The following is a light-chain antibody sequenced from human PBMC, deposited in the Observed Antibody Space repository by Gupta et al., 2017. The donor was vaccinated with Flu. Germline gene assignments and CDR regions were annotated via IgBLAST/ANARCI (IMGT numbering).Light chain of an antibody. CDR1: QSIGNW. V-gene: IGKV1-5*03. J-gene: IGKJ1*01. Sequence: DIQLTQSPSTLSASVGDRVTITCRASQSIGNWLAWYQQKPGKAPKLLIYKASNLASGVPSRFSGWGSGTEFSLTISRLQPDDFATYHCQQYNTDSRTFGQGTMVEI. CDR3: QQYNTDSRT. CDR2: KAS.